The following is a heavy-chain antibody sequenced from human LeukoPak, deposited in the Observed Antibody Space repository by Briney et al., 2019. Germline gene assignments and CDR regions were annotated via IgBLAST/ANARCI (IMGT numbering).Heavy chain of an antibody. CDR3: TRLQIAVAGPNWFDP. CDR2: IKQDGSVQ. Sequence: PGGSLRLSCAASKFTFSSYWMSWVRQAPGKGLEWVANIKQDGSVQFYMDSLKGRFSVSRDNAKNSLYLQMNGLRVEDTAVYYCTRLQIAVAGPNWFDPWGQGTPVTVSS. J-gene: IGHJ5*02. D-gene: IGHD6-19*01. CDR1: KFTFSSYW. V-gene: IGHV3-7*01.